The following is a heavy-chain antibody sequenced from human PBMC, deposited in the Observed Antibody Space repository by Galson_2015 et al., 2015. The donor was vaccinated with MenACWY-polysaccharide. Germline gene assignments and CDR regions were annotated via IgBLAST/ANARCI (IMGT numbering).Heavy chain of an antibody. D-gene: IGHD3-22*01. V-gene: IGHV3-7*01. J-gene: IGHJ2*01. Sequence: SLRLSCAASGFTFSSSWMSWVRQAPGKGLEWVAIIKQDGSEKYYIDSVRGRFSISRDNAKNSLYLQMNSLRSEDTAVYHCARDLLDSSGYTRGSVFDLWGRGTLVTVSS. CDR1: GFTFSSSW. CDR3: ARDLLDSSGYTRGSVFDL. CDR2: IKQDGSEK.